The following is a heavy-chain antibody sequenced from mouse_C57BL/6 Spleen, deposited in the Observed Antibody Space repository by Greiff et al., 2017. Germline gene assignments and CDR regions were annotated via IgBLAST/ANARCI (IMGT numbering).Heavy chain of an antibody. J-gene: IGHJ4*01. CDR2: ISGGGGNT. V-gene: IGHV5-9*01. CDR1: GFTFSSYT. CDR3: ARDGNYKYYAMDY. D-gene: IGHD2-1*01. Sequence: DVKLVESGGGLVKPGGSLKLSCAASGFTFSSYTMSWVRQTPEKRLEWVATISGGGGNTYYPDSVKGRFTISRDNAKNTLYLQMSSLRSEDTALYYCARDGNYKYYAMDYWGQGTSVTVSS.